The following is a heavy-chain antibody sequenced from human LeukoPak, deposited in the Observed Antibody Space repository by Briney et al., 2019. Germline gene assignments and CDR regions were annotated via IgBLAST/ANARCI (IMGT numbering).Heavy chain of an antibody. J-gene: IGHJ4*02. V-gene: IGHV1-18*01. CDR3: ARVNDFWSGYPLGY. D-gene: IGHD3-3*01. Sequence: ASVKVSCKASGYTFTSYGISWVRQAPRQGLEWMGWISAYNGNTNYAQKLQGRVTMTTDTSTSTAYMELRSLRSDDTAVYYCARVNDFWSGYPLGYWGQGTLVTVSS. CDR1: GYTFTSYG. CDR2: ISAYNGNT.